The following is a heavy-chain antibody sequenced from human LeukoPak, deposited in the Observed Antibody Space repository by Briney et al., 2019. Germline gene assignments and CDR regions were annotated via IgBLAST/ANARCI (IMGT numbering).Heavy chain of an antibody. CDR1: GFTFSSHA. V-gene: IGHV3-23*01. Sequence: GGSLRLSCAASGFTFSSHAMSWVRRAPGKGLERVSGISDSGDTTYHADSVKGRFTISRDNSKNTLYLQMSSLRAEDTAVYYCARSPFGAHSSYFDYWGQGTLVTVSS. CDR3: ARSPFGAHSSYFDY. D-gene: IGHD2/OR15-2a*01. CDR2: ISDSGDTT. J-gene: IGHJ4*02.